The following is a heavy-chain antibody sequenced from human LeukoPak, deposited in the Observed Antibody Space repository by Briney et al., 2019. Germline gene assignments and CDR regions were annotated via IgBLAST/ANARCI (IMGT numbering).Heavy chain of an antibody. Sequence: ASVKVSCKASGYTFTSYDINWVRQATGQGLEWMGWMNPNSGNTGYAQKFQGRVTMTRNTSISTAYMELSSQRSEDTAVYYCARSWGGSYGFDYWGQGTLVTVSS. J-gene: IGHJ4*02. V-gene: IGHV1-8*01. CDR2: MNPNSGNT. CDR3: ARSWGGSYGFDY. D-gene: IGHD5-18*01. CDR1: GYTFTSYD.